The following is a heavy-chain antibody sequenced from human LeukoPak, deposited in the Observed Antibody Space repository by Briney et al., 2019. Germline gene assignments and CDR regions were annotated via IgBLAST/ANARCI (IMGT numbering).Heavy chain of an antibody. CDR3: ARGKVVPAVYYYYYMDV. V-gene: IGHV4-59*01. D-gene: IGHD2-2*01. CDR2: IYYSGST. J-gene: IGHJ6*03. Sequence: PSETLSLTCTVSGGSISSYYWSWIRQPPGKGLEWIGYIYYSGSTNYNPSLKSRVTISVDTSKNQFSLKLSSVTAADTAVYYCARGKVVPAVYYYYYMDVWGKGTTVTVSS. CDR1: GGSISSYY.